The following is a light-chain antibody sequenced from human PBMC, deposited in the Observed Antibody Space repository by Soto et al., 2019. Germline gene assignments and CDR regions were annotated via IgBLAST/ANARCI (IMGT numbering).Light chain of an antibody. CDR1: QSVSSTN. J-gene: IGKJ1*01. V-gene: IGKV3-20*01. Sequence: EIVLTQSPGTLSLSPGERATLSCRASQSVSSTNLVWYQQKRGQAPRLLIYDASSRGTGIPDRFRGSGSGTDFTLTISRLEPEDFAGYFCQHYANSVWTFGQGTKV. CDR3: QHYANSVWT. CDR2: DAS.